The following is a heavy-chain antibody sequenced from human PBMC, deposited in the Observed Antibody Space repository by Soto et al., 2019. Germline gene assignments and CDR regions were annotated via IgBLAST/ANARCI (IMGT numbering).Heavy chain of an antibody. CDR3: ARVPDY. CDR2: MYHSGST. CDR1: GVYFSGYY. D-gene: IGHD2-2*01. J-gene: IGHJ4*02. V-gene: IGHV4-30-2*01. Sequence: PSVTLSLTCAVDGVYFSGYYWSWIRQPPGKGLEWIGYMYHSGSTYYNPSLKSRVTISIDRSKNQFSLKLSSVTAADTAVYYCARVPDYWGQGILVTVSS.